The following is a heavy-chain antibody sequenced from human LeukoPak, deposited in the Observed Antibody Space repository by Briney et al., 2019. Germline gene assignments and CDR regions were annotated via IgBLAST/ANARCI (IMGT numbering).Heavy chain of an antibody. CDR2: VFVTGST. D-gene: IGHD6-19*01. CDR3: ARDFSSGWPMTYYHHYIDV. J-gene: IGHJ6*03. CDR1: GGSISSYY. V-gene: IGHV4-4*07. Sequence: SETLSLTCSFSGGSISSYYWSWLRQSAGKGLEWIGRVFVTGSTDYKPSLKSRVTMSIDASKNQSSLQLRSVTAADTAVYYCARDFSSGWPMTYYHHYIDVWGKGTLVTVSS.